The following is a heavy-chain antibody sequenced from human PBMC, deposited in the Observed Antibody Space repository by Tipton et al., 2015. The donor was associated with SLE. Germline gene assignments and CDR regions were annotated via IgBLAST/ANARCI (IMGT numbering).Heavy chain of an antibody. J-gene: IGHJ6*03. Sequence: TLSLTCSVSGTSITNNYWSWIRQSPGKGLEWIGKIDHIGNTYYNPSVESRVTISLDTSKSQFSLKLSSVTAADTAIYYCAREVGDSEGWGYFYYMDVWGKGTTVTVSS. CDR3: AREVGDSEGWGYFYYMDV. D-gene: IGHD5-18*01. CDR2: IDHIGNT. V-gene: IGHV4-59*12. CDR1: GTSITNNY.